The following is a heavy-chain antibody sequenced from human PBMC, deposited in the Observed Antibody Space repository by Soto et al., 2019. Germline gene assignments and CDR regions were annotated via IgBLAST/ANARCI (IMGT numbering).Heavy chain of an antibody. CDR3: ARRGTYYEILTGFSPSYFDY. V-gene: IGHV4-59*01. Sequence: PSETLSLTCTVSGGSISSYYWSWIRQPPGKELEWIGDVYYTGTTKYNPSLQRRVTISMDTSENQFSLRLSSVTAADTAVYYCARRGTYYEILTGFSPSYFDYWGQGSLVTVSS. D-gene: IGHD3-9*01. CDR1: GGSISSYY. CDR2: VYYTGTT. J-gene: IGHJ4*02.